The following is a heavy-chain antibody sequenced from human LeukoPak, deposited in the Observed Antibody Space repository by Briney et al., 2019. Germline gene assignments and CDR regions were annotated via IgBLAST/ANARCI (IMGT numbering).Heavy chain of an antibody. V-gene: IGHV3-23*01. D-gene: IGHD3-22*01. CDR1: GFTFSSYA. CDR2: ISRSGGST. J-gene: IGHJ4*02. Sequence: GGSLRLSCAASGFTFSSYAMSWVRQAPGKGLEWVSTISRSGGSTYYADSVKGRFTISRDNSKNTLYLQMNSLRAEDTAVYYCAKAGSRGYYDSSGYPYYFDYWGQGTLVTVSS. CDR3: AKAGSRGYYDSSGYPYYFDY.